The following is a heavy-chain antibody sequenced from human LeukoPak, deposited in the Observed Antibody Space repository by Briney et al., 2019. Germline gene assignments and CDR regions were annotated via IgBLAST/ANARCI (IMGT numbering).Heavy chain of an antibody. CDR1: GFTFDDYA. CDR3: AKDIGIAAAGTDWYFDY. D-gene: IGHD6-13*01. V-gene: IGHV3-9*01. CDR2: ISWNSGSI. Sequence: GRSLRLSCAASGFTFDDYAMHWVRQAPGKGLERVSGISWNSGSIGYADSVKGRFTISRDSAKNSLYLQMNSLRAEDTALYYCAKDIGIAAAGTDWYFDYWGQGTLVTVSS. J-gene: IGHJ4*02.